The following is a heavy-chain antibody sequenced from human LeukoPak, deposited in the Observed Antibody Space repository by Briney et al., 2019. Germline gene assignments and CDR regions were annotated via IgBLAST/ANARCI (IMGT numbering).Heavy chain of an antibody. V-gene: IGHV3-23*01. J-gene: IGHJ4*02. D-gene: IGHD3-10*01. CDR2: IGDSGGNT. CDR1: GFPFNSNA. CDR3: AKYRGFGDSYDS. Sequence: GGSLRLSCAASGFPFNSNAMSWVRQAPGKGLEWVSSIGDSGGNTYYADSVKGRFTISRDTSKNTLYLQMNSLRAEDTAVYYCAKYRGFGDSYDSWGQGTLVTVSS.